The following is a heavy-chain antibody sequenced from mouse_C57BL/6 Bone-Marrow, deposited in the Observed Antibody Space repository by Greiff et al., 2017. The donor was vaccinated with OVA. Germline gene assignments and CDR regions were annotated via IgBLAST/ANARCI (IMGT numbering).Heavy chain of an antibody. V-gene: IGHV1-9*01. D-gene: IGHD1-1*01. CDR2: ILPGSGST. J-gene: IGHJ1*03. CDR1: GYTFTGYW. CDR3: ASPKTYYYGSSYWYFDV. Sequence: QVQLQQSGAELMKPGASVKLSCKATGYTFTGYWIEWVKQRPGHGLEWIGEILPGSGSTNYNEKFKGKATFTADTSSNTAYMQLSSLTTEDSAIYYCASPKTYYYGSSYWYFDVWSTGTTVTVSS.